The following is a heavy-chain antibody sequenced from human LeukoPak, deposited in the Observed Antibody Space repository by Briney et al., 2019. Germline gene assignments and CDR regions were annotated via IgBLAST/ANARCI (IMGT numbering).Heavy chain of an antibody. Sequence: ASVKVSCKASGYTFSSYSISWVRQAPDQGLNGMDGISAYNGNTIYAQKVKGRVTMTTDTSTSTAYMELRSLKSDDTAVYYCARASYCSDGSCYSDYWGQGTLVTVSS. J-gene: IGHJ4*02. CDR3: ARASYCSDGSCYSDY. CDR2: ISAYNGNT. V-gene: IGHV1-18*01. CDR1: GYTFSSYS. D-gene: IGHD2-15*01.